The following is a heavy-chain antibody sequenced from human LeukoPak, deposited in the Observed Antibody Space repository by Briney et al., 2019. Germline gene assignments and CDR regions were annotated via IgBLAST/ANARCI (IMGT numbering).Heavy chain of an antibody. CDR1: GYTFTSYD. CDR2: MNPNSGNT. Sequence: ASVKVSCKASGYTFTSYDINWVRQATGQGLEWMGWMNPNSGNTGYAQKFQGRVTMTRNTSINTAYMELSSLRSEDTAVFYCARGVRDSSGREYFQHWGQGTLVTVSS. V-gene: IGHV1-8*01. CDR3: ARGVRDSSGREYFQH. D-gene: IGHD3-22*01. J-gene: IGHJ1*01.